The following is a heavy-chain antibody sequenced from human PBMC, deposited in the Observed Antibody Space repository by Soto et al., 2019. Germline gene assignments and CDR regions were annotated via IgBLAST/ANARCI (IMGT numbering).Heavy chain of an antibody. J-gene: IGHJ4*02. CDR1: GFTFSSYS. V-gene: IGHV3-48*01. D-gene: IGHD3-22*01. Sequence: GGSLRLSCAASGFTFSSYSMNWVRQAPGKGLEWVSYISSRSSTIYYADSVKGRFTISRDNSKNTLYLQMNSLRAEDTAVYYCAKALPNYYDSSGYYWFFDYWGQGTLVTVSS. CDR2: ISSRSSTI. CDR3: AKALPNYYDSSGYYWFFDY.